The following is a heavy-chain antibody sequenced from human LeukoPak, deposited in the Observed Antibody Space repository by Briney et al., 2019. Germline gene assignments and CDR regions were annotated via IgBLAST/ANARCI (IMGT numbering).Heavy chain of an antibody. CDR1: GFTFNIYS. CDR2: ITSNLATI. D-gene: IGHD2-21*01. V-gene: IGHV3-48*02. Sequence: GGSLRLSCAASGFTFNIYSMNWVRQAPGKGLEWISYITSNLATIRYADSVRGRFTISRDNAGKSLFLHMNSLRDDDTAVYYCARSVEGHFDYWGQGTLATVSS. J-gene: IGHJ4*02. CDR3: ARSVEGHFDY.